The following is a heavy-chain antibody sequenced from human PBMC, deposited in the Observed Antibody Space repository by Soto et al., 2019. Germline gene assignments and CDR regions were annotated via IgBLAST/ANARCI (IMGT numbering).Heavy chain of an antibody. Sequence: QVQLVQSGAEEKRPGASVKISGKASGYTFSSYPIHWVRQAPGHRLEWMGWINSGNGYTKYSQKFQARVSITRDTSASTAYMQLSSLRSEDTAVYYCARDRGGYCSGGSCSEAWFDPWGQGTLVTVSS. CDR2: INSGNGYT. CDR3: ARDRGGYCSGGSCSEAWFDP. J-gene: IGHJ5*02. CDR1: GYTFSSYP. V-gene: IGHV1-3*05. D-gene: IGHD2-15*01.